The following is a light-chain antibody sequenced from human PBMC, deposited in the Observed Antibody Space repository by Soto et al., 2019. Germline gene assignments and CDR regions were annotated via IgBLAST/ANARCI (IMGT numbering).Light chain of an antibody. V-gene: IGKV1-5*03. Sequence: DIQMTQSPSTLSASVGDRVTITCRASQSINSWLAWYQQKPGRAPKLLIYKASSLESGVPSRFSGSGSGTEFNLTISSLQPDDFATYYCQQYTSYSTFGQGTKVEIK. CDR3: QQYTSYST. J-gene: IGKJ1*01. CDR2: KAS. CDR1: QSINSW.